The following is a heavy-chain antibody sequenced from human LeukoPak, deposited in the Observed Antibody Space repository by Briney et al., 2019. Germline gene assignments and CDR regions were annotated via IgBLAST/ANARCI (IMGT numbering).Heavy chain of an antibody. CDR2: ISGSGCST. J-gene: IGHJ4*02. CDR1: GFTFSSYA. Sequence: PGWSLRLSCAASGFTFSSYAMSRLRQAPAKGLEWVSAISGSGCSTYYADCPTGRFTISSHNSKKTLYRQMNSRRSEDRAVYYCAKERERVLRYFDWLPTFDYWGQGTLVTVSS. D-gene: IGHD3-9*01. V-gene: IGHV3-23*01. CDR3: AKERERVLRYFDWLPTFDY.